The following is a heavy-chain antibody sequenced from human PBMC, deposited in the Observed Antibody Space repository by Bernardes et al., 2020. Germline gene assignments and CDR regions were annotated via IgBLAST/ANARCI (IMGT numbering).Heavy chain of an antibody. V-gene: IGHV4-39*01. J-gene: IGHJ4*02. CDR2: VSYSGST. Sequence: SETLSLTCTVSGGSISSSLYSWGWIRRPPGKGLEWIGSVSYSGSTSYNPSLKTRVTISEDTPKSQFSLKLSSVTAADTAAYYCARQYSSRYSSGWYFNFWGQGTLVTVSS. CDR3: ARQYSSRYSSGWYFNF. D-gene: IGHD6-19*01. CDR1: GGSISSSLYS.